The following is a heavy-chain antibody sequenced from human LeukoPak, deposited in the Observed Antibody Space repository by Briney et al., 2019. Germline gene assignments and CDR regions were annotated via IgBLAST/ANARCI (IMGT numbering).Heavy chain of an antibody. CDR3: ARGLTGYDFWSGYYYDWFDP. D-gene: IGHD3-3*01. CDR2: INHSGST. J-gene: IGHJ5*02. V-gene: IGHV4-34*01. CDR1: GGSFSSYY. Sequence: SETLSLTCAVYGGSFSSYYWSWIRQPPGKGLEWTGEINHSGSTKYNPSLKSRVTISVDTSKNQFSLKLSSVTAADTAVYYCARGLTGYDFWSGYYYDWFDPWGQGTLVTVSS.